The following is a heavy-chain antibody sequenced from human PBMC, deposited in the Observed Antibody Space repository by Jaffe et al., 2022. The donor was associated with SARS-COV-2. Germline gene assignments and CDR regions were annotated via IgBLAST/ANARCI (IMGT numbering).Heavy chain of an antibody. J-gene: IGHJ6*02. V-gene: IGHV4-31*03. CDR2: IYYSGST. CDR3: ARLVAATPTYYYYGMDV. D-gene: IGHD2-15*01. Sequence: QVQLQESGPGLVKPSQTLSLTCTVSGGSISSGGYYWSWIRQHPGKGLEWIGYIYYSGSTYYNPSLKSRVTISVDTSKNQFSLKLSSVTAADTAVYYCARLVAATPTYYYYGMDVWGQGTTVTVSS. CDR1: GGSISSGGYY.